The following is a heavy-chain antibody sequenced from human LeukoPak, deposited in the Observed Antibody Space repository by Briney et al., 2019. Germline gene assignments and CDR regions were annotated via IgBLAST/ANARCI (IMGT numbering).Heavy chain of an antibody. CDR3: ARVTGNTRSGDY. V-gene: IGHV1-3*01. CDR2: INAGNGST. J-gene: IGHJ4*02. Sequence: ASVKVSCKASGYTFTSYAMHWVRQAPGQRLEWMGWINAGNGSTKYTQKFQGRVTITRDTSASTAYMELSSLRSEDTAVYYCARVTGNTRSGDYWGQGTLVTVSS. D-gene: IGHD1/OR15-1a*01. CDR1: GYTFTSYA.